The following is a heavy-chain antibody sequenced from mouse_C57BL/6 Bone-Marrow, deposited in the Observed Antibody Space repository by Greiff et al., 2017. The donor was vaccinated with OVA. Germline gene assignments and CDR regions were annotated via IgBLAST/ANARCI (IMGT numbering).Heavy chain of an antibody. J-gene: IGHJ2*01. CDR3: ARHGGTTAFDY. D-gene: IGHD1-2*01. V-gene: IGHV5-12*01. CDR2: ISNGGGST. Sequence: EVKVVESGGGLVQPGGSLKLSCAASGFTFSDYYMYWVRQTPEKRLEWVAYISNGGGSTYYPDTVKGRFTISRDNAKNTLYLQMSRLKSEDTAMYYCARHGGTTAFDYWGQGTTLTVSS. CDR1: GFTFSDYY.